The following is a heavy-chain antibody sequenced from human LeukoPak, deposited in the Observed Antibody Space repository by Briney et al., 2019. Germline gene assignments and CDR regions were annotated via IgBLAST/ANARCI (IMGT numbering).Heavy chain of an antibody. CDR1: GYTCTGYY. V-gene: IGHV1-2*02. D-gene: IGHD5-24*01. Sequence: GASVKVSCKASGYTCTGYYMHWVRQAPGQGLEWMGWSNPNSGGTNYAQKFQSRVTMTRVTSISTAYTELSRLRTADTAVYDCARSGYPTMGDGMDVWGQGTTVTVSS. CDR2: SNPNSGGT. J-gene: IGHJ6*01. CDR3: ARSGYPTMGDGMDV.